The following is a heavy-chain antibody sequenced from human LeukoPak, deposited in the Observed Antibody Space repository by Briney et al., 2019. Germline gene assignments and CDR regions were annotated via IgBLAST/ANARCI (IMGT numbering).Heavy chain of an antibody. CDR2: FLYTGTT. CDR1: TGAVKNYY. J-gene: IGHJ4*02. Sequence: ASETLSLTCSVSTGAVKNYYWTWIRQPPGQGLEWIGNFLYTGTTTYKASLDSRLIISVDKSKNTVSLKLFSVTAADTAVYYCATLVYSGSRYHFDTWGQGTLVTVSS. CDR3: ATLVYSGSRYHFDT. D-gene: IGHD1-26*01. V-gene: IGHV4-59*02.